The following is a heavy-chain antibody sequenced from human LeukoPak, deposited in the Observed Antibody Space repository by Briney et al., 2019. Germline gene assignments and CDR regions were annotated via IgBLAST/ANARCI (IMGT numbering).Heavy chain of an antibody. CDR3: ARDSRSGSSGWYKTYYFNY. Sequence: SVKVSCKASGGTFSSYAISWVRQAPGQGLEWMGGIIPIFGTANYAQKFQGRVTITADESTSTAYMELSSLRSEDTAVYYCARDSRSGSSGWYKTYYFNYWGQGTLVTVSS. CDR2: IIPIFGTA. CDR1: GGTFSSYA. D-gene: IGHD6-19*01. V-gene: IGHV1-69*13. J-gene: IGHJ4*02.